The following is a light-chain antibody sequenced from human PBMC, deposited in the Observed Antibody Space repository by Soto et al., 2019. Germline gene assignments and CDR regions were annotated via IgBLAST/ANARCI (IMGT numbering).Light chain of an antibody. CDR3: QQTYSEIS. V-gene: IGKV1-39*01. CDR2: GAS. J-gene: IGKJ4*01. CDR1: QTITTY. Sequence: DVRMTQSPSSLSASVGDTITITCRASQTITTYLNWFQQKPGESPRLLIYGASTLHDGVPSRFSGSGSGTDFTLTISGQQPEDFAAYHCQQTYSEISFGRGTRV.